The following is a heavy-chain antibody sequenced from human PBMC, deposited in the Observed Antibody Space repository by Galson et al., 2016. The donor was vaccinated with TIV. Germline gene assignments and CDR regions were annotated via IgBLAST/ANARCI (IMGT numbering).Heavy chain of an antibody. CDR2: INPSGGGT. V-gene: IGHV1-46*01. Sequence: SVKVSCKAFGYTVTTYYIHWARQGPGQGLEWMGIINPSGGGTTYAQNFQGRITMTRDTSTGTVYMALSSLRSEDTAVYYCARSQSCGGDCYYFDYWGRRTLVTVSS. CDR3: ARSQSCGGDCYYFDY. CDR1: GYTVTTYY. D-gene: IGHD2-21*02. J-gene: IGHJ4*02.